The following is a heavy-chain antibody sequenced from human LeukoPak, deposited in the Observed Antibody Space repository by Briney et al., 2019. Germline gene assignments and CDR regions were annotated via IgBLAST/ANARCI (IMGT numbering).Heavy chain of an antibody. CDR3: ARGRTTGTLYYYGMDV. J-gene: IGHJ6*02. Sequence: ASVKVSCKAFGGTFSSYAISWVRQAPGQGLEWMGRIIPILGIANYAQKFQGRVTITADKSTSTAYMELSSLRSEDTAVYYCARGRTTGTLYYYGMDVWGQGTTVTVSS. CDR1: GGTFSSYA. CDR2: IIPILGIA. D-gene: IGHD1-1*01. V-gene: IGHV1-69*04.